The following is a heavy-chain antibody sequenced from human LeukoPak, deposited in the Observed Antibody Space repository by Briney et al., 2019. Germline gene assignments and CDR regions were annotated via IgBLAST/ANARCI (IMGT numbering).Heavy chain of an antibody. D-gene: IGHD2-15*01. CDR3: ARGYCSGGSCYPQAFDY. CDR1: GGSFSGYY. J-gene: IGHJ4*02. Sequence: SETLSLTCAVYGGSFSGYYWSWIRQPPGKGLEWIGYIYYSGSTNYNPSLRSRVTISVDTSKNQFSLKLSSVTAADTAVYYCARGYCSGGSCYPQAFDYWGQGTLVTVSS. V-gene: IGHV4-59*01. CDR2: IYYSGST.